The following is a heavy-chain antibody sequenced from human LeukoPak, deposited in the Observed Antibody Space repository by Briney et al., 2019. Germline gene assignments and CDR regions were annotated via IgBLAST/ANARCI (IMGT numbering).Heavy chain of an antibody. J-gene: IGHJ3*02. CDR1: GGSISSGSYY. CDR2: IYTSGST. V-gene: IGHV4-61*02. CDR3: ARDLLRGFQYDAFDI. Sequence: SETLSLTCTVSGGSISSGSYYWSWIRQPAGKGLEWIGRIYTSGSTNYNPSLKSRVTISVDTSKNQLSLKLSSVTAADTAVYYCARDLLRGFQYDAFDIWGQGTMVTVSS. D-gene: IGHD3-10*01.